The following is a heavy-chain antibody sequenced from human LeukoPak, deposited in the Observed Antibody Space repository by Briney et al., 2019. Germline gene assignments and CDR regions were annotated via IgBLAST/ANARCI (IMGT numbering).Heavy chain of an antibody. CDR3: AREGLRYCSSTSCLDAFDI. CDR2: ISSSSSYI. V-gene: IGHV3-21*01. D-gene: IGHD2-2*01. CDR1: GFTFSSYS. Sequence: GGSLRLSCAASGFTFSSYSMNWVRQAPGKGLEWVSSISSSSSYIYYADSVKGRFTISRDNAKNSLYLQMNSLRAEDTAVYYCAREGLRYCSSTSCLDAFDIWGQGTMVTVSS. J-gene: IGHJ3*02.